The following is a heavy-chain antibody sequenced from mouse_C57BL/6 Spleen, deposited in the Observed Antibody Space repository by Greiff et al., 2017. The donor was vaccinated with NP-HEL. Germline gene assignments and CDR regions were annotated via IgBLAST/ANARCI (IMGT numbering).Heavy chain of an antibody. CDR2: IDPSDSYT. J-gene: IGHJ2*01. Sequence: QVQLQQPGAELVMPGASVKLSCKASGYTFTSYWMHWVKQRPGQGLEWIGEIDPSDSYTNYNHKFKGKSTLTVDKSSSTAYMQLSSLTSEDSAVYYCAVANWAPTHFDYWGQGTTLTVSS. V-gene: IGHV1-69*01. CDR1: GYTFTSYW. D-gene: IGHD4-1*01. CDR3: AVANWAPTHFDY.